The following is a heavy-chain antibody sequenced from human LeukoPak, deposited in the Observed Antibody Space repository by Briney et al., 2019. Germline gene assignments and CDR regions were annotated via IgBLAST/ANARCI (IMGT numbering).Heavy chain of an antibody. CDR2: ISYDGSNK. CDR3: ASIMGNLIGYCSSTSCGP. D-gene: IGHD2-2*01. Sequence: GGSLRLSCAASGFTFSSYAMHWVRQAPGKGLEWVAVISYDGSNKYYADSVKGRFTISRDNSKNTLCLQMNSLRAEDTAVYYCASIMGNLIGYCSSTSCGPWGQGTLVTVSS. V-gene: IGHV3-30-3*01. CDR1: GFTFSSYA. J-gene: IGHJ5*02.